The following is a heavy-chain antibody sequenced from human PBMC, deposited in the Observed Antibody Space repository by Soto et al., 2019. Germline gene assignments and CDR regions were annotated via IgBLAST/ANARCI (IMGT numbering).Heavy chain of an antibody. D-gene: IGHD6-13*01. CDR3: ARVPSSWYYYYGMDV. CDR1: GYTFTTYG. J-gene: IGHJ6*02. V-gene: IGHV1-18*04. Sequence: ASVKVSFKASGYTFTTYGISWLRQAPGQGLEWMGWISGYSGDTNYAQKLQGRVTVTTDTSTSTAYMELRSLRSDDTAVYYCARVPSSWYYYYGMDVWGQGTTVTVSS. CDR2: ISGYSGDT.